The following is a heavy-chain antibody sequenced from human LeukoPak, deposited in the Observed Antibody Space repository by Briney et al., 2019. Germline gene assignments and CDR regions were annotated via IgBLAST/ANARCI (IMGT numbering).Heavy chain of an antibody. Sequence: ASVKISCKVSGYTFTDYYMHWVPQAPGKGLEWMGLVDPEDGETIYAEKFQGRVTITADTSTDTAYMELSSLRSEDTAVYYCATGRFGGSKKYQLPLFDLWGRGTLVTVSS. J-gene: IGHJ2*01. CDR2: VDPEDGET. CDR3: ATGRFGGSKKYQLPLFDL. CDR1: GYTFTDYY. D-gene: IGHD2-2*01. V-gene: IGHV1-69-2*01.